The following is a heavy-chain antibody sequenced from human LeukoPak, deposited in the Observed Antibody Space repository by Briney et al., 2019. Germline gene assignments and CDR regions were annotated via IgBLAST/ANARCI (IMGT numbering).Heavy chain of an antibody. Sequence: SETLSLTCTVSGDSMISYYWSWIRQPAGKGLEWIGRVYSTGTTTYNPSLESRVTMPIDTSKNQFSLKLTSVTAADTAVYYCARDFLGRGVLFDYWGQGILVTVSS. CDR2: VYSTGTT. D-gene: IGHD3-10*01. V-gene: IGHV4-4*07. CDR3: ARDFLGRGVLFDY. CDR1: GDSMISYY. J-gene: IGHJ4*02.